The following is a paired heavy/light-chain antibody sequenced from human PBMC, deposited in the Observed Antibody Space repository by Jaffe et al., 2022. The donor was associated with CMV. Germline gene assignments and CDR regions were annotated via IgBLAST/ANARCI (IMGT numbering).Light chain of an antibody. Sequence: QSLLTQPPSASGTPGQTVTISCSGGGSYIGSNSIYWYQHVPGTAPKLLMSDNNQRPSGVPDRFSGSNSGTSASLAINGLRSEDEADYYCATWDDSLSGLYVFGTGTRVTVL. J-gene: IGLJ1*01. V-gene: IGLV1-47*02. CDR3: ATWDDSLSGLYV. CDR1: GSYIGSNS. CDR2: DNN.
Heavy chain of an antibody. Sequence: QVQLVESGGGVVHPGRSLRLSCAASGFPFSSYGMHWVRQTPGKGLEWVAAISFDGSRQYYADFVKGRFAISRDNAHNTVFLEVKEQTTEDTAIYYCAKGDRNSWRADNYYGMDVWGQGTTVIVSS. J-gene: IGHJ6*02. V-gene: IGHV3-30*18. CDR2: ISFDGSRQ. D-gene: IGHD4-4*01. CDR1: GFPFSSYG. CDR3: AKGDRNSWRADNYYGMDV.